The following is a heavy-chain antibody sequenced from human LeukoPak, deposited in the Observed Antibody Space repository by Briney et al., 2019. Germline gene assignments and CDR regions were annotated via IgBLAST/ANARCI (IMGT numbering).Heavy chain of an antibody. CDR1: GFTFSSYW. J-gene: IGHJ4*02. D-gene: IGHD3-10*01. CDR3: ARDEGQSLPYGY. V-gene: IGHV3-7*01. Sequence: GSLRLSCAAPGFTFSSYWMSWVRQAPGKGLEWVANIKQDGSEKYYVDSVKGRFTISRDNAKNSLYLQMNSLRAEDTAVYYCARDEGQSLPYGYWGQGTLVTVSS. CDR2: IKQDGSEK.